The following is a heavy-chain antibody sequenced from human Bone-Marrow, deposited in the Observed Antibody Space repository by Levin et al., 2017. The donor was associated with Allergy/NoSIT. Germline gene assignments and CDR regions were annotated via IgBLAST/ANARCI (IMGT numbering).Heavy chain of an antibody. V-gene: IGHV3-13*01. J-gene: IGHJ6*02. D-gene: IGHD2-2*01. Sequence: SGGSLRLSCAASGFTFSSYDMHWVRQATGKGLEWVSAIGTAGDTYYPGSVKGRFTISRENAKNSLYLQMNSLRAGDTAVYYCARAGRYCSSTRGVYYGMDVWGQGTTVTVAS. CDR2: IGTAGDT. CDR3: ARAGRYCSSTRGVYYGMDV. CDR1: GFTFSSYD.